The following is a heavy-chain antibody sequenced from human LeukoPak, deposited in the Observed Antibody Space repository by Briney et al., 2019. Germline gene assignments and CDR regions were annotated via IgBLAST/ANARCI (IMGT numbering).Heavy chain of an antibody. Sequence: SETLSLTCTVSGSAISSSSYYWCWIRQPPGKGLEWIGIIYYSGSTYYNPSLKSRVTISVDPSKNQFSLKLSSVTAAATAVYYPPYSTGYCSGGSGDVHPFFAYWGQGTLVTVSS. D-gene: IGHD2-15*01. CDR3: PYSTGYCSGGSGDVHPFFAY. V-gene: IGHV4-39*07. J-gene: IGHJ4*02. CDR2: IYYSGST. CDR1: GSAISSSSYY.